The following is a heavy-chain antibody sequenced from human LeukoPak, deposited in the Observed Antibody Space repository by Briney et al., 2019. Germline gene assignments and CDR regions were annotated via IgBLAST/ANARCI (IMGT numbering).Heavy chain of an antibody. J-gene: IGHJ3*02. CDR3: AKNGDYFARLIWDI. CDR2: ICGSGGST. CDR1: GFTFSSYA. D-gene: IGHD4-17*01. V-gene: IGHV3-23*01. Sequence: GVSLRLSCAASGFTFSSYAMIWVRQAPGKGLEWVSAICGSGGSTYYADSVKGVFTIYRDNSKNTLYLQMNSLRAEDTAVYYCAKNGDYFARLIWDIWGEGTMVTVSS.